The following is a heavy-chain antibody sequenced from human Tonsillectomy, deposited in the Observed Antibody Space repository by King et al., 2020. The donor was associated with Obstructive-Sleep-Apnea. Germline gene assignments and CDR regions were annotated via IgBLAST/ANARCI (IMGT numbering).Heavy chain of an antibody. V-gene: IGHV3-73*01. J-gene: IGHJ6*02. Sequence: EVQLVESGGGLVQPGGSLKLSCAASGFTFSGSAMHWVRQASGKGLEWVGRIRSKANSYATAYAASVKGRFTISRDDSTNTAYLQMNSLKTEDTAVYYCACPVLDYYYYGMDVWGQGTTVTVSS. CDR2: IRSKANSYAT. CDR3: ACPVLDYYYYGMDV. CDR1: GFTFSGSA.